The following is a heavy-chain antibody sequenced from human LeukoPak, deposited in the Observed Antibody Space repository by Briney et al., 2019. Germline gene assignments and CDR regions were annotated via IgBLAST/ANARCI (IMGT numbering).Heavy chain of an antibody. D-gene: IGHD3-22*01. Sequence: GGSLRLSCAASGFTFSSYSMNWVRQAPGKGLEWVSSISSSSSYIYYADSVKGRFTISRDNAKNSLNLQMDSLRAEDTAVYYCARMAYYYDGSGYGPLDYWGQGSLVTVSS. CDR3: ARMAYYYDGSGYGPLDY. CDR1: GFTFSSYS. V-gene: IGHV3-21*01. J-gene: IGHJ4*02. CDR2: ISSSSSYI.